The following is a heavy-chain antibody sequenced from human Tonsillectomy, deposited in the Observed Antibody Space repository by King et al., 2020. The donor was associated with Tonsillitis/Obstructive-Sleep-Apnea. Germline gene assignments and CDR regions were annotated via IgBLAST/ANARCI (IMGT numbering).Heavy chain of an antibody. CDR2: IYFSGRT. Sequence: VQLQESGPGLVKPSQTLSLTCTVSGGSISDSSYYWSWIRQHPGKGLEWIGYIYFSGRTYYNSSLQSRLTMSVATSKNQFSLKLSSVTVADTAVYYCARTFRTGGYWYFDLSGRGNLVTVSS. CDR1: GGSISDSSYY. V-gene: IGHV4-31*03. D-gene: IGHD7-27*01. CDR3: ARTFRTGGYWYFDL. J-gene: IGHJ2*01.